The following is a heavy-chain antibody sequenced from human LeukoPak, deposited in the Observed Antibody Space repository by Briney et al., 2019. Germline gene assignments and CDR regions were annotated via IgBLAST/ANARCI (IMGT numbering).Heavy chain of an antibody. D-gene: IGHD3-22*01. V-gene: IGHV4-39*01. Sequence: PSETLSLTCTVSGGSISSSSYYWGWIRQPPGKGLEWIGSIYYSGSTYYNPSLKSRVTISVDTSKNQFSLKLSSVTAADTAVYYCARRSPNYYDSSGYHAFDIWGQGTMVTVSS. J-gene: IGHJ3*02. CDR1: GGSISSSSYY. CDR3: ARRSPNYYDSSGYHAFDI. CDR2: IYYSGST.